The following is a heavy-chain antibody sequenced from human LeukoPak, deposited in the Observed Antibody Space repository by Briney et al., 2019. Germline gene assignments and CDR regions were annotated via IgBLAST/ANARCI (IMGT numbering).Heavy chain of an antibody. V-gene: IGHV4-59*01. J-gene: IGHJ4*02. Sequence: SETLSLTCTVSGGSISSYYWSWIRQPPGKGLEWIGYIYYSGSTNYNPSLKSRVTISVDTSKNRFSLKLSSVTAADTAVYYCARFQLLHFDYWGQGTLVTVSS. D-gene: IGHD2-2*01. CDR3: ARFQLLHFDY. CDR2: IYYSGST. CDR1: GGSISSYY.